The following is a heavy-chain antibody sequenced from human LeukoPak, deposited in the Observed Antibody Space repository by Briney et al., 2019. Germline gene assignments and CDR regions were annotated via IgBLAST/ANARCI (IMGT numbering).Heavy chain of an antibody. CDR2: INPNRGNT. J-gene: IGHJ6*02. CDR3: ARGGRGSYPVSYCYYGMDV. V-gene: IGHV1-8*01. Sequence: AAVKVSRMASRYTLPRYDINGVRQATARGGEGMGWINPNRGNTGNAQKFQDRATMTRNTPISTAYMELSSLGSKDTAVYYCARGGRGSYPVSYCYYGMDVWGQGTTVTVSS. D-gene: IGHD1-26*01. CDR1: RYTLPRYD.